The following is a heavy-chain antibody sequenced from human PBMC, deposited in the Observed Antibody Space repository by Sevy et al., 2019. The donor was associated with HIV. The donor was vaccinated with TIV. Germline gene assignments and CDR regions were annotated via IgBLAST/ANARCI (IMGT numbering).Heavy chain of an antibody. CDR3: ARNGGAYDKGFDP. V-gene: IGHV3-48*03. Sequence: GGSLRLSCAASGFTLSNYEMNWVRQVPGKGLEWVSYISNSGSTMYYADSVKGRFTISRDNAKKSLYLQMNSLRVEDTAFYYCARNGGAYDKGFDPWGQGTLVTVSS. D-gene: IGHD3-22*01. J-gene: IGHJ5*02. CDR1: GFTLSNYE. CDR2: ISNSGSTM.